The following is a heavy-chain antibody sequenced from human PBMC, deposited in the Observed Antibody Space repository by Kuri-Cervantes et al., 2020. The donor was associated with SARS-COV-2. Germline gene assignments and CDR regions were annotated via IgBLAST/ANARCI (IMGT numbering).Heavy chain of an antibody. CDR3: AIPMIVVVIVGGAGKPNWFDP. CDR2: ISSNGGST. D-gene: IGHD3-22*01. CDR1: GFTFSSYA. J-gene: IGHJ5*02. Sequence: ETLSLTCAASGFTFSSYAMHWVRQAPGKGLEYVSAISSNGGSTYYANSVKGRFTISRGNSKNTLYLQMGSLRAEDMAVYYGAIPMIVVVIVGGAGKPNWFDPWGQGTLVTVSS. V-gene: IGHV3-64*01.